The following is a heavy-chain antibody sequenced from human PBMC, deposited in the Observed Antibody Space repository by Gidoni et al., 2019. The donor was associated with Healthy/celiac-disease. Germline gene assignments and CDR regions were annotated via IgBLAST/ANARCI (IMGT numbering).Heavy chain of an antibody. CDR3: ASHSHNWFDP. V-gene: IGHV1-69*04. D-gene: IGHD2-21*01. Sequence: QFQLVQSWAEVKKPGSSVKVSCKASGGTFSSYAISWVRQAAGQGLEWMGRIIPILGIANYAQKFQGRVTIAADKSTSTAYMELSSLRSEDTAVYYCASHSHNWFDPWGQGTLVTFSS. J-gene: IGHJ5*02. CDR1: GGTFSSYA. CDR2: IIPILGIA.